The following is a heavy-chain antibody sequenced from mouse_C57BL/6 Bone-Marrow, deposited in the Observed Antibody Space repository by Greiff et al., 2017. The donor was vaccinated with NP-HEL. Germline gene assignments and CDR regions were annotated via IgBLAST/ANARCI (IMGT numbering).Heavy chain of an antibody. J-gene: IGHJ4*01. D-gene: IGHD1-1*01. V-gene: IGHV2-2*01. CDR2: IWSGGGT. Sequence: QVQLKQSGPGLVQPSQSLSITCTVSGFSLTSYGVHWVRQSPGKGLEWLGVIWSGGGTDYNAAFISRLSISKDNSTSQVFFKMNSLQADDTAIYYCAGPIYYYAPYYYAMDYWGQGTSVTVSS. CDR3: AGPIYYYAPYYYAMDY. CDR1: GFSLTSYG.